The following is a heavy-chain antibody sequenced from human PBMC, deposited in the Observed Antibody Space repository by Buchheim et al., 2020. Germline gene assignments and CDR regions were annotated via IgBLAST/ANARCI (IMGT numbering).Heavy chain of an antibody. Sequence: QVQLQQWGAGLLKPSETLSLTCAIYGGSSSSFFWSWIRQPPGKGPEWIGEINDNGFTNYNPSLKSRVSISLDTSEKQFSLKVNSVTAADSALYYCARGRNYLVKVPGDRGPTFDFWGQGIL. CDR2: INDNGFT. CDR1: GGSSSSFF. D-gene: IGHD2/OR15-2a*01. J-gene: IGHJ4*03. V-gene: IGHV4-34*02. CDR3: ARGRNYLVKVPGDRGPTFDF.